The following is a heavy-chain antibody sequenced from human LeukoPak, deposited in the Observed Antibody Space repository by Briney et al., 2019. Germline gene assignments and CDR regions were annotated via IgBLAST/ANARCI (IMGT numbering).Heavy chain of an antibody. CDR3: TRELLSLQQGLDY. J-gene: IGHJ4*02. CDR1: GFTFSSHA. V-gene: IGHV3-21*01. D-gene: IGHD2/OR15-2a*01. CDR2: ASSSGTKI. Sequence: PGGSLRLSCAASGFTFSSHAMNWVRQAPGKGLEWVSSASSSGTKIFYADSVRGRFTVSRDNAGNSLSLQMDSLRVEDTAVYYCTRELLSLQQGLDYWGQGTLVTVSS.